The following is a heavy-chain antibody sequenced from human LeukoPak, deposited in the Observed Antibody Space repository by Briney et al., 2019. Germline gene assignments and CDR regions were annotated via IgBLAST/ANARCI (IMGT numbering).Heavy chain of an antibody. Sequence: GGSLRLSCAASGFTFSSYSMNWVRQAPGKGLEWVSSISSSSSYIYYADSVKGRFTISRDTAKNSLYLQMNSLRAEDTAVYYCARDLAVAGSDYWGQGTLVTVSS. V-gene: IGHV3-21*01. CDR3: ARDLAVAGSDY. CDR1: GFTFSSYS. CDR2: ISSSSSYI. J-gene: IGHJ4*02. D-gene: IGHD6-19*01.